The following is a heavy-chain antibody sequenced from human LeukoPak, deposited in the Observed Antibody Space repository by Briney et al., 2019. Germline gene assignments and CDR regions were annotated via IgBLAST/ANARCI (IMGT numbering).Heavy chain of an antibody. Sequence: AETLSLTCTVSGGSISSCYWSWIRQSPGKGLEYIGYIYYSGSTNYNPSLKSRITISVDTSKNQFSLKLTSVTAADSAVYYCARDRGDSSGYYYAPGTFDYWGQGTLVTVSS. J-gene: IGHJ4*02. CDR2: IYYSGST. CDR1: GGSISSCY. V-gene: IGHV4-59*01. D-gene: IGHD3-22*01. CDR3: ARDRGDSSGYYYAPGTFDY.